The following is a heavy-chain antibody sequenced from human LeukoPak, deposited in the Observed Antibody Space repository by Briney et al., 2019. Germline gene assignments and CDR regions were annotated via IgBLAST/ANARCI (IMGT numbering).Heavy chain of an antibody. V-gene: IGHV1-8*01. J-gene: IGHJ4*02. CDR2: MNPNSGDT. CDR1: GYTFTSYD. CDR3: ARQNGGSYYFDY. Sequence: ASVKVSCKASGYTFTSYDINWVRQATGQGLEWMGWMNPNSGDTGYAQKFQGRVTMTRNTSISTAYMELSSLRSEDTAVYYCARQNGGSYYFDYWGQGTLVTVSS. D-gene: IGHD1-26*01.